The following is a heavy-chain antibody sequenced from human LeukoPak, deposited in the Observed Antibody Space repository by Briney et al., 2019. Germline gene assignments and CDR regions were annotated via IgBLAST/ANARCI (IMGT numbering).Heavy chain of an antibody. V-gene: IGHV1-69*04. CDR2: IIPILGIA. D-gene: IGHD5-12*01. J-gene: IGHJ4*02. CDR1: GGTFSSYA. CDR3: ARDPGRTIVATINDY. Sequence: EASVKVSCKASGGTFSSYAISWVRQAPGQGLEWMGRIIPILGIANYAQKFQGRVTITADKSTSTAYMELSSLGSEDTAVYYCARDPGRTIVATINDYWGQGTLVTVSS.